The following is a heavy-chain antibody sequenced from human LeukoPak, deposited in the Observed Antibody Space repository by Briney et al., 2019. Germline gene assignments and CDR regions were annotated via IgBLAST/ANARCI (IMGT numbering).Heavy chain of an antibody. CDR1: GFTFSSYA. V-gene: IGHV3-30-3*01. Sequence: GGSLRLSCAASGFTFSSYAVHWVRQAPGKGLEWVAVISYDGSNKYYADSVKGRFTISRDNSKNTLYLQMNSLRAEDTAVYYCATSYDILTGSEYFQHWGQGTLVTVSS. D-gene: IGHD3-9*01. CDR3: ATSYDILTGSEYFQH. J-gene: IGHJ1*01. CDR2: ISYDGSNK.